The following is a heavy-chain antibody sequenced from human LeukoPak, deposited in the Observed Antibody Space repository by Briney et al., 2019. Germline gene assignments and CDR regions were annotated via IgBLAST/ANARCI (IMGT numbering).Heavy chain of an antibody. D-gene: IGHD2-2*01. CDR3: ARYSGCSSTSCYNYYYMDV. Sequence: ASVRVSCKASGYTFTSYGVSWVRQAPGQGLEWMGWMNPNSGNTGYAQKFRGRVTMTRNTSISTAYMELSSLRSEDTAVYYCARYSGCSSTSCYNYYYMDVWGKGTTVTVSS. J-gene: IGHJ6*03. CDR2: MNPNSGNT. CDR1: GYTFTSYG. V-gene: IGHV1-8*02.